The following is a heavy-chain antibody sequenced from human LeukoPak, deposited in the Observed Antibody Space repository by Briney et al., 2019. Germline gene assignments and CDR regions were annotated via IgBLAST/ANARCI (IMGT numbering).Heavy chain of an antibody. CDR3: VSKGLQLFGELLD. CDR1: GFTFSSYG. CDR2: ISGSAGST. J-gene: IGHJ4*02. V-gene: IGHV3-23*01. D-gene: IGHD3-10*01. Sequence: PGGSLRLSCVASGFTFSSYGMTWVRQAPGKGPEWVSLISGSAGSTYYADSVKGRFSISRDNSKNTMYLQMNSLRAEDTAVYYCVSKGLQLFGELLDWGQGTLVTVSS.